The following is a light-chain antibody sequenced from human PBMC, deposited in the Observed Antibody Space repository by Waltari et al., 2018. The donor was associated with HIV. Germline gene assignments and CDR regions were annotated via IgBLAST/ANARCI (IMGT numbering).Light chain of an antibody. CDR1: SSNIGSNT. Sequence: QSVLTQPPSASGTPGQRVTISCSGSSSNIGSNTVSWYHQVPGMAPKVLIYSNDDRPSGVPDRFSGSKSGTSASLAISGLQSEDEADYYCATWDDSLNGWVFGGGTKVTVL. CDR3: ATWDDSLNGWV. J-gene: IGLJ3*02. CDR2: SND. V-gene: IGLV1-44*01.